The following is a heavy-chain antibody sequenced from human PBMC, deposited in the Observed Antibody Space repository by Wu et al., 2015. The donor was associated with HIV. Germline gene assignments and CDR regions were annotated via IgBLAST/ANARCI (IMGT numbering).Heavy chain of an antibody. D-gene: IGHD1-26*01. CDR1: GYSFIDNY. V-gene: IGHV1-2*02. CDR2: INPNSGGS. J-gene: IGHJ1*01. CDR3: TKDYGIVGSTLPEYFQH. Sequence: QVQLMQSGAEVKKPGASVKVSCKTSGYSFIDNYIHWVRQAPGQGLEWMGWINPNSGGSKSPQKFQGRVTMTRDTSVSTVYLELTRLKFDDTAIYYCTKDYGIVGSTLPEYFQHWARAPWSPSPQ.